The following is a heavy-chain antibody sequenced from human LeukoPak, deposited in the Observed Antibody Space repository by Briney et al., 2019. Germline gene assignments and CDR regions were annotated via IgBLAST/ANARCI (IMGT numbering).Heavy chain of an antibody. V-gene: IGHV3-30*02. Sequence: GGSLRLSCAAPGFTFSSYGMHWVRQAPGKGLEWVAFIRYDGSNKYYADSVKGRFTISRDNSKNTLYPQMNSLRAEDTAVYYCAKDEYSSGWFYYYYYGMDVWGQGTTVTVPS. J-gene: IGHJ6*02. CDR2: IRYDGSNK. D-gene: IGHD6-19*01. CDR1: GFTFSSYG. CDR3: AKDEYSSGWFYYYYYGMDV.